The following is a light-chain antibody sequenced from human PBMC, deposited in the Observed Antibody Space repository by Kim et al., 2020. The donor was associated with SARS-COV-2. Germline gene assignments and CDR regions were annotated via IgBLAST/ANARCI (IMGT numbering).Light chain of an antibody. CDR2: AAS. J-gene: IGKJ4*01. CDR3: QQSYSTPA. Sequence: DIQMTQSPSSLSASVGDRVTITCRASQSISSYLNWYQQKPGKAPKLLIYAASSLQSGVPSRFSGSGSGTDFTLTISSRQPEDFATYYCQQSYSTPAFGGGTKVDIK. V-gene: IGKV1-39*01. CDR1: QSISSY.